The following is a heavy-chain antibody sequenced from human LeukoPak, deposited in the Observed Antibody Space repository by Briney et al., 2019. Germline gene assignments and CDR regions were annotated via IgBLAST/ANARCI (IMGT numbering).Heavy chain of an antibody. CDR2: IYYSGST. CDR1: GGSISSGGYY. D-gene: IGHD1-7*01. CDR3: ARTKYIWNYGAKNFVFDY. Sequence: SQTLSLTCTVSGGSISSGGYYWSWIRQHPGKGLEWIGYIYYSGSTYYNPSLKSRVTISVDTSKNQFSLKLSSVTAADTAVYYCARTKYIWNYGAKNFVFDYWGQGTLVSVSS. J-gene: IGHJ4*02. V-gene: IGHV4-31*03.